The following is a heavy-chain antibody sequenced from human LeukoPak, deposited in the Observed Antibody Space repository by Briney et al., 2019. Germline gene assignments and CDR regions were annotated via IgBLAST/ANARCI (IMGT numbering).Heavy chain of an antibody. D-gene: IGHD3-22*01. CDR3: AKDMDYYDSSGYLVGAFDI. V-gene: IGHV3-9*01. Sequence: LGGSLRLSCAASGFTFDDYAMHWVRQAPGKGLEWVSGISWDSGSIAYADSVKGRFTISRDNAKSSLYLQMNSLRAEDTALYYCAKDMDYYDSSGYLVGAFDIWGQGTMVTVSS. CDR2: ISWDSGSI. J-gene: IGHJ3*02. CDR1: GFTFDDYA.